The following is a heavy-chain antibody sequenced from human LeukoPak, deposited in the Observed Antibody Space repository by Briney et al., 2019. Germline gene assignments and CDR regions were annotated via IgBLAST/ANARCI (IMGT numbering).Heavy chain of an antibody. D-gene: IGHD2-15*01. Sequence: GGSLRLSCAASGFTFSSYWMSWVRQAPGKGLEWVANIKQDGSEKYYADSVKGRFTISRDNAKNSLYLQMNSLRAEDTAVYYCAGTDIVVVVAATTDYYYYGMDVWGQGTTVTVSS. J-gene: IGHJ6*02. V-gene: IGHV3-7*01. CDR2: IKQDGSEK. CDR3: AGTDIVVVVAATTDYYYYGMDV. CDR1: GFTFSSYW.